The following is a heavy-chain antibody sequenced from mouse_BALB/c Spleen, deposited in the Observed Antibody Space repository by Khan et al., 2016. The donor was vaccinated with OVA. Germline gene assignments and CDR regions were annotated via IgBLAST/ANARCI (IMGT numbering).Heavy chain of an antibody. CDR3: ARHVPDSSGYGGFDY. D-gene: IGHD3-2*01. CDR1: GFTFSSYT. V-gene: IGHV5-12-2*01. CDR2: ISNGGGST. Sequence: EVELVESGGGLVQPGGSLKLSCAASGFTFSSYTMSWVRQTPEKRLEWVAYISNGGGSTYYPDTVKGRFTISRDNAKNTLYLQMSSLKSEDTAMYYCARHVPDSSGYGGFDYWGQGTTLTVSS. J-gene: IGHJ2*01.